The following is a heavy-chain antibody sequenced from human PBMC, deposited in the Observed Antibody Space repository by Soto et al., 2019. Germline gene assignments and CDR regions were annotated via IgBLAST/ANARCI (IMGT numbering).Heavy chain of an antibody. V-gene: IGHV3-21*01. D-gene: IGHD3-10*01. J-gene: IGHJ4*02. CDR3: ARELAGNYYSSGSYFGY. CDR2: ISSSSSYI. Sequence: EVQLVESGGGLVKPGGSLRLSCAASGFTFSSYSMNWVRQAPGKGLEWVSSISSSSSYIYYADSVKGRFTISRDNAKNSLYLQMNSLRAEDTAVYYCARELAGNYYSSGSYFGYWGQGTLVTVSS. CDR1: GFTFSSYS.